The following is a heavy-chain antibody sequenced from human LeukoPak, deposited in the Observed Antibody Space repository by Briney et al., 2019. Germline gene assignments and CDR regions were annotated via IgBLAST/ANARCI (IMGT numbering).Heavy chain of an antibody. CDR2: INHSGST. V-gene: IGHV4-34*01. CDR1: GGFFSGYY. Sequence: PSETLSLTCAVYGGFFSGYYWSWIRQPPGKGLEWIGEINHSGSTNYNPSLKSRVTISVDTSKNQFSLKLSSVTAADTAVYYCARRSTYYYDSSGNYYFDYWGQGTLVTVSS. CDR3: ARRSTYYYDSSGNYYFDY. D-gene: IGHD3-22*01. J-gene: IGHJ4*02.